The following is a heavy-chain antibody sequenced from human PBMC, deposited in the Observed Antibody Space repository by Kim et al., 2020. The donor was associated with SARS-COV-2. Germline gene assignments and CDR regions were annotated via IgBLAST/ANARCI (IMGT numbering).Heavy chain of an antibody. CDR3: ARVPLFVSTRNAFDY. V-gene: IGHV4-34*01. J-gene: IGHJ4*02. D-gene: IGHD1-1*01. Sequence: SETLSLTCAVYGGSFSGYYWSWIRQPPGKGLEWIGEINHSGSTNYNPSLKSRVTISVDTSKNQFSLKLSSVTAADTAVYYCARVPLFVSTRNAFDYLGQG. CDR2: INHSGST. CDR1: GGSFSGYY.